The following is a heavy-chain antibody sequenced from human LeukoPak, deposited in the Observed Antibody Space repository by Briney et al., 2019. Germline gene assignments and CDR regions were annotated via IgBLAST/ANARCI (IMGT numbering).Heavy chain of an antibody. V-gene: IGHV4-38-2*02. CDR3: ARVGPTFDY. CDR2: IYHSGST. CDR1: GYSISSGYH. J-gene: IGHJ4*02. Sequence: SETLSLTCTVSGYSISSGYHWGWIRQPPGKGLEWIGCIYHSGSTYYNPSLKSRLTISVDTSKNQFSLKLSSVTAADTAVYYCARVGPTFDYWGQGTLVTVSS.